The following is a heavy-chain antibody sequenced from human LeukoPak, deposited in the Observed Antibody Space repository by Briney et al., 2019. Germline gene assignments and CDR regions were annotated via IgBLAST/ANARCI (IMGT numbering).Heavy chain of an antibody. J-gene: IGHJ6*03. CDR3: AKSKLRDYYYMDV. Sequence: GGSLRLSCAASGFTFSSYATSWVRQAPGKGLEWVSAISGSGGSTYYADSVKGRFTISRDNSKNTLYLQMNSLRAEDTAVYYCAKSKLRDYYYMDVWGKGTTVTVSS. CDR2: ISGSGGST. D-gene: IGHD1-7*01. CDR1: GFTFSSYA. V-gene: IGHV3-23*01.